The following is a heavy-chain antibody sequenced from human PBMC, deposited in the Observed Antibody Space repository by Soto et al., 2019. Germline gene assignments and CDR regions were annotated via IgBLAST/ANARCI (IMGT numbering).Heavy chain of an antibody. Sequence: DVQLVESGGGLVQPGGSLRLSCEASEYTFSSLWMNWVRQAPGKGLEWVAIIEQNGGERNYLGSVKGRFTISRDNAKKSVYLQMNSLRAADTALYYCVGGYGWLPDYWGQGTLVIVSS. J-gene: IGHJ4*02. V-gene: IGHV3-7*05. D-gene: IGHD6-19*01. CDR1: EYTFSSLW. CDR2: IEQNGGER. CDR3: VGGYGWLPDY.